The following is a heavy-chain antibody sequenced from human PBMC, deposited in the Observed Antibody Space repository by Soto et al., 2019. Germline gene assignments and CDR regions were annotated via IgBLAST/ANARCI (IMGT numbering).Heavy chain of an antibody. CDR3: ASGSWYRWFDP. D-gene: IGHD6-13*01. CDR2: IYHSGST. V-gene: IGHV4-4*02. J-gene: IGHJ5*02. CDR1: SAAISSSNW. Sequence: SETLSLTCAVSSAAISSSNWWSWVRQPPGKGLEWIGEIYHSGSTNYNPSLKSRVTISVDKSKNQFSLNLSSVTAADTAVYYCASGSWYRWFDPWGQGIMVT.